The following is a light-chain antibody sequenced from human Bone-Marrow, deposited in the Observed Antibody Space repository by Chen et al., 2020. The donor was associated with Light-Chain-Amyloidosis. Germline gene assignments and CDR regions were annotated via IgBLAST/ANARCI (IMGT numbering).Light chain of an antibody. CDR3: SSYTITNTLV. CDR1: SSDVGGDNH. CDR2: EVT. V-gene: IGLV2-14*01. J-gene: IGLJ1*01. Sequence: QSALPQPVSVSGSPVHSTTLSCTGTSSDVGGDNHVSWYQQHPDKAPKLMIYEVTNRPSWVPDRFSGSKSDNTASLTISGLQTEDEADYFCSSYTITNTLVFGSGTRVTVL.